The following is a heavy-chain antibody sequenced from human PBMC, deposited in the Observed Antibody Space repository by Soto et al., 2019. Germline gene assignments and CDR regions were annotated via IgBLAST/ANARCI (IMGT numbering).Heavy chain of an antibody. CDR2: ISSSGSAI. D-gene: IGHD5-18*01. CDR1: GFTFSDYY. J-gene: IGHJ5*02. Sequence: QVPLVESGGGLVKPGGSLRLSCAASGFTFSDYYMSWIRQAPGKGLEWLSYISSSGSAIYYADSVKGRFTISRDNAKNSVYLQMNSMRSEDTAVYYCARDSPHYSYDLNWFDPWGQGTLVTVSS. CDR3: ARDSPHYSYDLNWFDP. V-gene: IGHV3-11*01.